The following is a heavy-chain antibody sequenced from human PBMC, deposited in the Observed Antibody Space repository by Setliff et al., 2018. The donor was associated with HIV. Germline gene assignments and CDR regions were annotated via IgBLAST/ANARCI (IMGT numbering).Heavy chain of an antibody. J-gene: IGHJ6*03. CDR3: ARDATSEGYMDV. Sequence: SETLSLTCSVSGGSVSSGSYYWGWIRQPPGKGLEWIGTLYFTGSTYYNPSLESRVTISVDTSKNQFSLKLTSVTAADTAMYFCARDATSEGYMDVWGKGTTVTVSS. V-gene: IGHV4-39*02. CDR2: LYFTGST. CDR1: GGSVSSGSYY.